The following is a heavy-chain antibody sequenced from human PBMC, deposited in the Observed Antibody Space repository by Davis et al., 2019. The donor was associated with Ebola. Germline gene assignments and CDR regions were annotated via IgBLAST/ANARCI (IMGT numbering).Heavy chain of an antibody. Sequence: AASVKVSCKTSGYTFTAYFIHWVRRAPGEGLEWMGWINTNTGGTNSAQKFQGRVTMTRATSMTTAYMELNGLRSDDTAVYYCARALNYFDSSGYYYFDFWGQGTLVTVSS. CDR2: INTNTGGT. CDR3: ARALNYFDSSGYYYFDF. D-gene: IGHD3-22*01. V-gene: IGHV1-2*02. CDR1: GYTFTAYF. J-gene: IGHJ4*02.